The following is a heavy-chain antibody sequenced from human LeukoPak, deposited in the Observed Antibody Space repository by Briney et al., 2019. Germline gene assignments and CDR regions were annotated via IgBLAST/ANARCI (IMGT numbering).Heavy chain of an antibody. Sequence: ASVKVSCKASGYTFTSYAMNWVRQAPGQGLEWMGWINPNSGGTGYAQKFQGRVTMTRNTSISTAYMELSSLRSEDTAVYYCARGSFSGFAFDIWGQGTMVTVSS. CDR3: ARGSFSGFAFDI. V-gene: IGHV1-8*02. D-gene: IGHD3-22*01. J-gene: IGHJ3*02. CDR2: INPNSGGT. CDR1: GYTFTSYA.